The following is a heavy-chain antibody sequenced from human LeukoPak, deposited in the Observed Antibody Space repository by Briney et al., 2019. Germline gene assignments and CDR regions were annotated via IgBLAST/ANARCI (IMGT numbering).Heavy chain of an antibody. CDR2: IYYSGST. CDR1: GVSISSNTYY. V-gene: IGHV4-39*01. J-gene: IGHJ4*02. CDR3: VRGSTLRHYQY. Sequence: PSETLSLTCTASGVSISSNTYYWGWLRRPPGKGLEWIVSIYYSGSTYYNPSLKSLVTVSVDTSKNQFSLKLSSVTAADTAVYYCVRGSTLRHYQYWGQGTLVTVSS. D-gene: IGHD3-16*01.